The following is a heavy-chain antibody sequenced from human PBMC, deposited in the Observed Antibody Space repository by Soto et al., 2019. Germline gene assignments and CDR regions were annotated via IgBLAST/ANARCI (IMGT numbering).Heavy chain of an antibody. V-gene: IGHV4-30-2*01. J-gene: IGHJ5*02. D-gene: IGHD3-16*01. Sequence: SETLSLTCAVSGGSISRGNSYAWSWIRQPPGKGLEWIGSISHTGRTSYNPSLKGRVTMSVDKSKNQFSLKLSSVTAADMAVYYCARAVAPYLGTWFDPWGQGSLVTVSS. CDR3: ARAVAPYLGTWFDP. CDR2: ISHTGRT. CDR1: GGSISRGNSYA.